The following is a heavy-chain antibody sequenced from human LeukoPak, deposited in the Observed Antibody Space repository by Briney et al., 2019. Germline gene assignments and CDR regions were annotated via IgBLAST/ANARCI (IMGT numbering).Heavy chain of an antibody. CDR3: ARTSVSGDGYKVVYFDY. CDR1: GFTFSNSY. Sequence: GGSLRLSCAASGFTFSNSYMSWVRQAPGKGLEWVSLIYPSGNIYYADSVKGRFTISRDNSKNTLFLQMNSLRAEDTAIYYCARTSVSGDGYKVVYFDYWGQGTLVTVSS. D-gene: IGHD5-24*01. V-gene: IGHV3-53*01. CDR2: IYPSGNI. J-gene: IGHJ4*02.